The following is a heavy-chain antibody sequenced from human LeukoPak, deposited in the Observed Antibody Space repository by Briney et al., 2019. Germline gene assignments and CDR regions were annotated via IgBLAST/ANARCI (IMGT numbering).Heavy chain of an antibody. Sequence: SETLSLTCTVSGGSISSSSYYWGWIRQPPGKGLEWIGSIYYSGSTYYNPSLKSRVTISVDTSKNQFSLKLSSVTAADTAVYYCASPTPYYYDSSGGSWGQGTLVTVSS. V-gene: IGHV4-39*01. J-gene: IGHJ4*02. CDR2: IYYSGST. CDR3: ASPTPYYYDSSGGS. CDR1: GGSISSSSYY. D-gene: IGHD3-22*01.